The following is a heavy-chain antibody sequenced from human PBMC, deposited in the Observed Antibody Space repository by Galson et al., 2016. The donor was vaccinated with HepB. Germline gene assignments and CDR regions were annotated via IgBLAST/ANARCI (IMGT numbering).Heavy chain of an antibody. J-gene: IGHJ3*02. CDR3: TRLHQVGDVAFDI. CDR1: GFTFSASA. CDR2: IRDRTNNYAT. V-gene: IGHV3-73*01. D-gene: IGHD1-26*01. Sequence: SLRLSCAASGFTFSASAIHWARQASGKGLEWVARIRDRTNNYATAYGESVKGRFTVSRDDSKNTAYLQMNSLKTEDTALYYCTRLHQVGDVAFDIWGQGTMVTVSS.